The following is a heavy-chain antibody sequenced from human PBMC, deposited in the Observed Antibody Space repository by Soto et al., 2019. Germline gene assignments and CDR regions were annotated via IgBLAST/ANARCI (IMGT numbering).Heavy chain of an antibody. J-gene: IGHJ4*02. CDR2: IYYSGST. V-gene: IGHV4-31*03. CDR1: GGSISSGGYY. Sequence: SETLSLTCTVSGGSISSGGYYWSWIRQHPGKGLEWIGYIYYSGSTYYNPSLKSRVTISVDTSKNQFSLKLSSVTAADTAVYYCARGKFGAAMDYWGQGTLVTISS. CDR3: ARGKFGAAMDY. D-gene: IGHD5-18*01.